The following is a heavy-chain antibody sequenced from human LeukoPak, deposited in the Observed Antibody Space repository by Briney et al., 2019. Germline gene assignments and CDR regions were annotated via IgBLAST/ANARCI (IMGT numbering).Heavy chain of an antibody. CDR2: ISSSSSYI. V-gene: IGHV3-21*01. CDR1: VVTVTSYD. D-gene: IGHD3-16*02. J-gene: IGHJ5*02. Sequence: PGGSLRLSCAASVVTVTSYDMHWARQAPGKGLEWVSSISSSSSYIYYADSVKGRFTISRDNAKHSLYQQMNSLRAEDTAVYYCARESGDYVWGSYRVYNWFDPWGQGTLVTVSS. CDR3: ARESGDYVWGSYRVYNWFDP.